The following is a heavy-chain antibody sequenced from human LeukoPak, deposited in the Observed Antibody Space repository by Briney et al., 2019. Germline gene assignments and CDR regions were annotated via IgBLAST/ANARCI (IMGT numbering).Heavy chain of an antibody. V-gene: IGHV4-59*01. CDR1: GGSINSGY. J-gene: IGHJ4*02. CDR3: ARAGGDRFDY. Sequence: TPSETLSLTCSVSGGSINSGYWSWIRQPPGKGLEWIGYIYYSGNTNYNPSLKSRVTITLDTSKNQFSLKLTSVTPADTAVYYCARAGGDRFDYWGQGSLVTVSS. D-gene: IGHD4-17*01. CDR2: IYYSGNT.